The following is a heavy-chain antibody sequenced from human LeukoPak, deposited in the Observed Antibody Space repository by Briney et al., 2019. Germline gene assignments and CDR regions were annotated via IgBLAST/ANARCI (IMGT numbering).Heavy chain of an antibody. CDR1: GLSLSSYS. V-gene: IGHV3-23*01. CDR2: ISGSGGST. Sequence: PGGSLRLSCAASGLSLSSYSMSWVRQAPGKGLEWVSAISGSGGSTYYADSVKGRFTISRDNSKNTLYLQMNSLRAEDTAVYYCAKTNYANSLYYFDYWGQGTLVTVSS. D-gene: IGHD2-2*01. CDR3: AKTNYANSLYYFDY. J-gene: IGHJ4*02.